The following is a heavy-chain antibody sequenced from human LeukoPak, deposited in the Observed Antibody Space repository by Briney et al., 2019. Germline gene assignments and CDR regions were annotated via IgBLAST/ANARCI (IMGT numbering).Heavy chain of an antibody. CDR3: AKEGPGSNYNYYGMDV. D-gene: IGHD3-10*01. V-gene: IGHV3-30*18. J-gene: IGHJ6*02. Sequence: GRSLRLSCAASGFIFSNYGMHWVRQAPGKGLEWVAVISYDGNNKYYGDSVKGRFTISRDNSKNTLYLQMNSLTRAEDTAVYYCAKEGPGSNYNYYGMDVWGQGTTVIVSS. CDR1: GFIFSNYG. CDR2: ISYDGNNK.